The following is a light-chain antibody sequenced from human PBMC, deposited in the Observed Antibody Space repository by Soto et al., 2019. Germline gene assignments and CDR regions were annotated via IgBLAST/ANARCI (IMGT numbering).Light chain of an antibody. V-gene: IGKV3-20*01. CDR3: QQNGSLPIT. Sequence: EIVLTQSPGTLSLSPGERATLSCRASQSLSGGYLAWFQQKPGQTPRLLIYSASNRATGIPDRFSGSGSGTDFTLTISRLEPEDFVEYYCQQNGSLPITFGQGTRLEIK. CDR2: SAS. CDR1: QSLSGGY. J-gene: IGKJ5*01.